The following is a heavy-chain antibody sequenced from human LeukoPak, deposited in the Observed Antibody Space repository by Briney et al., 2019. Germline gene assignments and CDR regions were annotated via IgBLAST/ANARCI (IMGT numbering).Heavy chain of an antibody. CDR1: GFTFSSYA. J-gene: IGHJ6*02. CDR2: ISGSGGST. CDR3: AKEPRGGGYGGNFGYYYYGMDV. D-gene: IGHD4-23*01. V-gene: IGHV3-23*01. Sequence: GGSLRLSCAASGFTFSSYAMSWVRQAPGKGLEWVSAISGSGGSTYYADSVKGRFTISRDNSKNTLYLQMNSLRAEDTAVYYCAKEPRGGGYGGNFGYYYYGMDVWGQGTTVTVSS.